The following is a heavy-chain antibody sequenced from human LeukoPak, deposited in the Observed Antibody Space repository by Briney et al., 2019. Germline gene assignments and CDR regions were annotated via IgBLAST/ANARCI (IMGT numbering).Heavy chain of an antibody. V-gene: IGHV4-34*01. CDR1: GGSFSGYY. Sequence: SETLSLTCAVYGGSFSGYYWSWIRQPPGKGLEWIGEINHSGSTNYNPSLKSRVTISVDTSKNQFSLKLSSVTAADTAVYYCARQEQQPYYYYGMDVWGQGTTVTVSS. J-gene: IGHJ6*02. CDR3: ARQEQQPYYYYGMDV. D-gene: IGHD6-13*01. CDR2: INHSGST.